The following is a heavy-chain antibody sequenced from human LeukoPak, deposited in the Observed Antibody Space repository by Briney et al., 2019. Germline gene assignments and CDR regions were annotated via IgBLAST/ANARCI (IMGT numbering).Heavy chain of an antibody. CDR3: ARGNIPDYGDYHNWFDP. CDR2: ITHSGNT. V-gene: IGHV4-34*01. Sequence: SETLSFTCAVYGGSFSSYYWSWIRQPPGKGLEWIGKITHSGNTNYNPSLKSRVAISVHTSKNQFSLNLTSVTAADTAVYYCARGNIPDYGDYHNWFDPWGQGTPVTVSS. CDR1: GGSFSSYY. J-gene: IGHJ5*02. D-gene: IGHD4-17*01.